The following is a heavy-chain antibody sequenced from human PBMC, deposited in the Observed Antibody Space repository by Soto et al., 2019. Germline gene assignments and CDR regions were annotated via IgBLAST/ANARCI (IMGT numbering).Heavy chain of an antibody. D-gene: IGHD3-10*01. CDR1: GGSFSGYY. CDR3: ASKGYNYYGSGSDFDY. CDR2: INHSGST. J-gene: IGHJ4*02. Sequence: SETLSLTCAVYGGSFSGYYWSWIRQPPGKGLEWIGEINHSGSTNYNPSLKSRVTISVDTSKNQFSLKLSSVTAADTAVYYCASKGYNYYGSGSDFDYWGQGTLVTVSS. V-gene: IGHV4-34*01.